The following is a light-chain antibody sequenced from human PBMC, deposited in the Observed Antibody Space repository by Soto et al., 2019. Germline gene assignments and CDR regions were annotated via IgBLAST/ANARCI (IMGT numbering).Light chain of an antibody. V-gene: IGKV3-20*01. J-gene: IGKJ1*01. CDR3: HQYAGSPWT. CDR1: QSVSTTY. Sequence: EIVLTQSPGTLSLSPGERATLSCRASQSVSTTYLAWYQHKPGQAPRLLIYAASSRATGIPDRFSGSGSGTDFTLTISRLEPEDFAVYFCHQYAGSPWTFGQGTKVEIK. CDR2: AAS.